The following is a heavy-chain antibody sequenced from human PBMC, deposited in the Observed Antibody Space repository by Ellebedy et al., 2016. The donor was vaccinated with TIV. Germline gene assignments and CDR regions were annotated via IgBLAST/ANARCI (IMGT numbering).Heavy chain of an antibody. CDR1: GYTFTSYG. D-gene: IGHD3-16*01. J-gene: IGHJ4*02. V-gene: IGHV1-18*01. CDR2: ISAYNGNT. Sequence: ASVKVSXXASGYTFTSYGISWVRQAPGQGLEWMGWISAYNGNTNYAQKLQGRVTMTTDTSTSTAYMELSSLRSEDSAVYYCAVTIRGVTRIDYWGQGTLVTVSS. CDR3: AVTIRGVTRIDY.